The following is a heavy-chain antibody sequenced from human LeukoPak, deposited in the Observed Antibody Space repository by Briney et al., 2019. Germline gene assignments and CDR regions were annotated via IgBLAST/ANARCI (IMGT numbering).Heavy chain of an antibody. CDR3: ARGTTLVTNYFDY. V-gene: IGHV1-69*13. J-gene: IGHJ4*02. Sequence: SVKVSCKASGGTFSSYAISWVRQAPGQGLEWMGGIIPIFGTANYAQKFQGRVTITADESTSTAYMELSSLRSEDTAVYYCARGTTLVTNYFDYWGQGTLVTVSS. D-gene: IGHD5-18*01. CDR2: IIPIFGTA. CDR1: GGTFSSYA.